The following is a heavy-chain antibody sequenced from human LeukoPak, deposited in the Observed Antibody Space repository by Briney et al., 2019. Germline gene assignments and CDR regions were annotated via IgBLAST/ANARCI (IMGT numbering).Heavy chain of an antibody. Sequence: ASVKVSCKTSGYTFNAYYMHWVRQAPGQGLEWMGWINPNSGGSNYAQKFQGRVTMTWDTSMSTAYMEVTRLTSDDTAMFYCARDPPATTAFDVWGRGTMVIVSS. CDR1: GYTFNAYY. J-gene: IGHJ3*01. CDR2: INPNSGGS. V-gene: IGHV1-2*02. D-gene: IGHD1-1*01. CDR3: ARDPPATTAFDV.